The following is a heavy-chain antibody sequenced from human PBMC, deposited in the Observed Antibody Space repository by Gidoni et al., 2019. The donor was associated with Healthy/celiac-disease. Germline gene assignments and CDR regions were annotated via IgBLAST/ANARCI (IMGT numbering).Heavy chain of an antibody. CDR2: IIPIFGTA. J-gene: IGHJ6*02. CDR1: GGTCSSYA. V-gene: IGHV1-69*01. CDR3: ARGALKKGYYYYYYYGMDV. D-gene: IGHD3-22*01. Sequence: QVQLVQSGAEVKKPGSSVKVSCKASGGTCSSYAISWVRQAPGQGLEWMGGIIPIFGTANYAQKFQGRVTITADESTSTAYMELSSLRSEDTAVYYCARGALKKGYYYYYYYGMDVWGQGTTVTVSS.